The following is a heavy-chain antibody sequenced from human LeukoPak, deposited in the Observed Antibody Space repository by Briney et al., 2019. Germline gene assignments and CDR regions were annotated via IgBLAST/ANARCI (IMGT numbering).Heavy chain of an antibody. CDR2: IYTSGST. Sequence: SETLSLTCTVSGGSISSGSYYWSWIRQPAGKGLEWIGRIYTSGSTNYNPSLKSRVTISVDTSKNQFSLKLSSVTAADTAVYYCARDGYDSGSRSNWGQGTLVTVSS. D-gene: IGHD3-10*01. V-gene: IGHV4-61*02. J-gene: IGHJ4*02. CDR1: GGSISSGSYY. CDR3: ARDGYDSGSRSN.